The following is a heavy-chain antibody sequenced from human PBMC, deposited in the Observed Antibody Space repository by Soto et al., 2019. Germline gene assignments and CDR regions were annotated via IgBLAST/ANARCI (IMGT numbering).Heavy chain of an antibody. J-gene: IGHJ3*02. Sequence: EVQLVQSGAVAKKPGESLRISCKGSGYRFTSYWIAWVRQMPGKGLELLGKIDPTDSYTNYRPSFQGHVTISVDKSISTAYLQWSSLKASDTAMYYCARRWGWNGSGYHYAFDIWGQGTMVTVSS. V-gene: IGHV5-10-1*03. CDR3: ARRWGWNGSGYHYAFDI. CDR1: GYRFTSYW. CDR2: IDPTDSYT. D-gene: IGHD3-22*01.